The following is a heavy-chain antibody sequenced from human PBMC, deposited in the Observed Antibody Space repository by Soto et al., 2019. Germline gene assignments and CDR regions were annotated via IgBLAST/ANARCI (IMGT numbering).Heavy chain of an antibody. CDR2: ISYDGSNK. V-gene: IGHV3-30-3*01. D-gene: IGHD2-15*01. CDR1: GFTFSSYA. J-gene: IGHJ6*02. CDR3: ARDPVVVAATYYYYGMDV. Sequence: QVQLVESGGGVVQPGRSLRLSCAASGFTFSSYAMHWVRQAPGKGLEWVAVISYDGSNKYYADSVKGRFTISRDNSKNTLYLQMNSLRAEDTAVYYCARDPVVVAATYYYYGMDVWDQGTTVTVSS.